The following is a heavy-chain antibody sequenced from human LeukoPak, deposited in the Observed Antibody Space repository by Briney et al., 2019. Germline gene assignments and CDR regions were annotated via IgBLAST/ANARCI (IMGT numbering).Heavy chain of an antibody. D-gene: IGHD3-10*01. V-gene: IGHV3-21*01. J-gene: IGHJ4*02. Sequence: GGSLRLSCAASGSTFSSYSMNWVRQAPGKGLEWVSSISSSSSYIYYADSVKGRFTISRDNAKNSLYLQMNSLRAEDTAVYYCARVYYYTSGSRWGDYFDYWGQGTLVTVSS. CDR1: GSTFSSYS. CDR2: ISSSSSYI. CDR3: ARVYYYTSGSRWGDYFDY.